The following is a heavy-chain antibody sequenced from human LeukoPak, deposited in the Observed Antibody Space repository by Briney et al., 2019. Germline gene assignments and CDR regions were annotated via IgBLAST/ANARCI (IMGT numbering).Heavy chain of an antibody. Sequence: PSETLSLTCAVSGGSFSYYYWTWIRQPPGKGLEWIGEINHSGITNYNPSLKSRVTISVDTSKNQFSLNLSSVTAADTAVYYCARAIRDYSRGYSLHFDYWAREPWSPSPQ. CDR1: GGSFSYYY. D-gene: IGHD3-22*01. CDR2: INHSGIT. J-gene: IGHJ4*02. CDR3: ARAIRDYSRGYSLHFDY. V-gene: IGHV4-34*01.